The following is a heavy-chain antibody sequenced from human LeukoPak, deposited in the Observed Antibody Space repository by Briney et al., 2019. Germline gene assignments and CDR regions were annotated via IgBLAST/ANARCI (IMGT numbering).Heavy chain of an antibody. D-gene: IGHD5-12*01. V-gene: IGHV3-23*01. CDR3: AKGTYRGYDVDY. J-gene: IGHJ4*02. Sequence: GGSLTLSCPASGFPFSRDAMSWVRQAPGKGLGWVSAISGSGGTTSYAGSVKGRFTISKDNSKNTLYLQMNTPGAEDTAVYYCAKGTYRGYDVDYWGQGTLVTVSS. CDR2: ISGSGGTT. CDR1: GFPFSRDA.